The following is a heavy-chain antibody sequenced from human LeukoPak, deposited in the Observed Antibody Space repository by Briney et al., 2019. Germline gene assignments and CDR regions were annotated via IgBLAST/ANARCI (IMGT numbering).Heavy chain of an antibody. J-gene: IGHJ4*02. CDR1: GYTFTSFY. Sequence: ASVKVSCKASGYTFTSFYMHWVRQAPGQGLEWMGIINPSGGSTSYAQKFQGRVAMTRDTSTNTVYVELSSLISEDTAVYYCARDLDGSGYYPDYWGQGTLVTVSS. D-gene: IGHD3-22*01. V-gene: IGHV1-46*01. CDR3: ARDLDGSGYYPDY. CDR2: INPSGGST.